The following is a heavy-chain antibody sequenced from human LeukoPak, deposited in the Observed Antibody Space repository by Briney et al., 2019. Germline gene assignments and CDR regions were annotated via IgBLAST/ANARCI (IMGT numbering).Heavy chain of an antibody. J-gene: IGHJ4*02. CDR3: ARRLRFLEWLLDGRFDY. D-gene: IGHD3-3*01. V-gene: IGHV4-39*01. CDR1: GGSISSSSYY. Sequence: SETLSLTCTVSGGSISSSSYYWGWIRQPPGKGLEWIGSIYYSGSTYYNPSLKSRVTISVDTSKNQFSLKLSSVTAADTAVYYCARRLRFLEWLLDGRFDYWGQGTLVTVSS. CDR2: IYYSGST.